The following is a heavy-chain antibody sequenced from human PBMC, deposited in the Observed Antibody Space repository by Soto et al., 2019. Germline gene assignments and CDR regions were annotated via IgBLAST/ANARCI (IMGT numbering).Heavy chain of an antibody. CDR1: GYTFTSYG. V-gene: IGHV1-18*01. CDR2: ISAYNGNT. Sequence: QVQLVQSGGEVKKPGASVKVSCKASGYTFTSYGITWVRQAPGQGLEWMGRISAYNGNTNYAQKLQGRVTMTTDTSTRAAYMGLRSLRSDDTAVYYCARVVGALGPWFDPWGQGTLVTVSS. D-gene: IGHD1-26*01. CDR3: ARVVGALGPWFDP. J-gene: IGHJ5*02.